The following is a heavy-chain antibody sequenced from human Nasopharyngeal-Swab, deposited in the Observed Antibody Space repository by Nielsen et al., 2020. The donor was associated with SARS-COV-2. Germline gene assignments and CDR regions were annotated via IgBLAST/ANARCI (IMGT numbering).Heavy chain of an antibody. CDR3: TRDTPAMFAY. J-gene: IGHJ4*02. V-gene: IGHV3-21*01. Sequence: GESLKISCAASGFTFSIYTMNWVRQAPVKGLEWVSAISSTGDYIYHAASVKGRFTISRDNAKNSLYLQMNSLRAEDTAVYYCTRDTPAMFAYWGQGTLVTGS. CDR1: GFTFSIYT. CDR2: ISSTGDYI.